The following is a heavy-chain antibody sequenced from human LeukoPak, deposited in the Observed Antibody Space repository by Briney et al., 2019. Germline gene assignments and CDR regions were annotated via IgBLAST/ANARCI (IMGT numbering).Heavy chain of an antibody. CDR2: ISSNGGST. CDR3: ASTTRTPFDY. Sequence: PGGSLRLSCAASGFTFSSYAMHWVRQAPGKGLEYVSAISSNGGSTYYANSVKGRFTISRDNSKNTLYLQMGSLRAEDMAVYYCASTTRTPFDYWGQGTLVTVSS. D-gene: IGHD1-1*01. J-gene: IGHJ4*02. V-gene: IGHV3-64*01. CDR1: GFTFSSYA.